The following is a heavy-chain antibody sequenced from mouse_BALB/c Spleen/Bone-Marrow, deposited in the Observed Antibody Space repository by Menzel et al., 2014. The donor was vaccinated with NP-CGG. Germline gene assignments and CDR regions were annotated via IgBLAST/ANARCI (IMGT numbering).Heavy chain of an antibody. D-gene: IGHD2-3*01. CDR2: IYPGDGDT. J-gene: IGHJ4*01. V-gene: IGHV1-80*01. CDR3: ARLDGYYPYYAMDY. CDR1: GYAFSSYW. Sequence: QVQLKDSGAELVRPGSSVKISCKASGYAFSSYWMNWVKQRPGQGLEWIGQIYPGDGDTNYNGKFKGKATLTADKSSSTAYMQLSSLTSEDSAVYFCARLDGYYPYYAMDYWGRGTSVTVSS.